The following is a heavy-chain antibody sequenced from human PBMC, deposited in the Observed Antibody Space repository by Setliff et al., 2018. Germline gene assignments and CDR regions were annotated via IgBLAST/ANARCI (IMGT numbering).Heavy chain of an antibody. Sequence: PGGSLRLSCAASGFTFTTYSMNWVRQAPGKGPEWVAYISITSSTIYYADSVRGRFTISRDHSKNTLYLQMNSLRGEDTAVYFCARDSRVTVNYNFWGGQLDNWGQGALVTVSS. CDR2: ISITSSTI. CDR1: GFTFTTYS. J-gene: IGHJ4*02. CDR3: ARDSRVTVNYNFWGGQLDN. V-gene: IGHV3-48*01. D-gene: IGHD3-3*01.